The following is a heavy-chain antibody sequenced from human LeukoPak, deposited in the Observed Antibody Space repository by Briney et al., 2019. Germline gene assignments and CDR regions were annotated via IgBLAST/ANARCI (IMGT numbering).Heavy chain of an antibody. D-gene: IGHD3-10*01. V-gene: IGHV3-66*01. J-gene: IGHJ4*02. CDR3: ARAVRFGELPDY. CDR2: IYSGGSA. CDR1: GFTVSSNY. Sequence: PGGSLRLSCAASGFTVSSNYMSWVRQAPGKGLEWVSVIYSGGSAYYADSVKGRFTISRDNSKNTLYLQMNSLRAEDTAVYYCARAVRFGELPDYWGQGTLVTVSS.